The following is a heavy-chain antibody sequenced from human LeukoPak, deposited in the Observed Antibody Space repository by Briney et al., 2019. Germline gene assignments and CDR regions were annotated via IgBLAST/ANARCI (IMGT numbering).Heavy chain of an antibody. CDR2: IYYSGST. V-gene: IGHV4-59*08. CDR3: AKHSSGSADIFDY. D-gene: IGHD3-10*01. J-gene: IGHJ4*02. Sequence: SETLSLTCTVSGGSISSYYWSWIRQPPGKGLEWIGYIYYSGSTNYNPSLKSRLTISVDTSERQFFLKLRSVTAADTAVYYCAKHSSGSADIFDYWGQGTLVTVSS. CDR1: GGSISSYY.